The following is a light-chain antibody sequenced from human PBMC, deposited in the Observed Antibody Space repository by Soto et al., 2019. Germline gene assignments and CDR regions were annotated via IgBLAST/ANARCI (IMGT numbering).Light chain of an antibody. CDR1: TGAVTNDHY. CDR3: LLYYSGVRV. CDR2: DTS. Sequence: QAVVTQEPSLTVSPGGTVTLTCGSSTGAVTNDHYPYWFQQKPGQAPRTLIYDTSNKHSWTPARFSGSLLGGNAALTLSGAQPEDEAEYSCLLYYSGVRVFGGGTKLTVL. V-gene: IGLV7-46*01. J-gene: IGLJ3*02.